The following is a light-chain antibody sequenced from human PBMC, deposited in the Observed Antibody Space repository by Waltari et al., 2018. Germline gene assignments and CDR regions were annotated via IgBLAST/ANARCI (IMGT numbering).Light chain of an antibody. V-gene: IGKV1-39*01. J-gene: IGKJ2*02. CDR3: QPNYDTPRT. CDR1: QTIDY. Sequence: QISQSPSSRAGSDGDRVTITCRASQTIDYLSWYQHKPGEAPKLLIYETSTLQRGVATMFRRDKFGTTFILTISSLQPEDFAAYFCQPNYDTPRTFGQGTKVDIK. CDR2: ETS.